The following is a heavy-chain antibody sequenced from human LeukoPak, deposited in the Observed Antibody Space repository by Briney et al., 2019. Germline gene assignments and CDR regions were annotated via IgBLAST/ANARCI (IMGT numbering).Heavy chain of an antibody. J-gene: IGHJ4*02. V-gene: IGHV1-2*02. CDR1: GYTFSDYY. Sequence: ASVKVSCKSSGYTFSDYYIHWVRQAPGQGLEWMGWINPSSGDTNYAQKFQGRVTMTRDTSISTAYMELRWLRSDDTAVYHCARDFHDYGGNSGFDYWGQGTLVTVSS. CDR2: INPSSGDT. D-gene: IGHD4-23*01. CDR3: ARDFHDYGGNSGFDY.